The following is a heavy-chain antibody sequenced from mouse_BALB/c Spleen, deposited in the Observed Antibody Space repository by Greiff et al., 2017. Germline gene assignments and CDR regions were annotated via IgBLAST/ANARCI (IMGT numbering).Heavy chain of an antibody. CDR1: GYSITSDYA. CDR2: ISYSGST. J-gene: IGHJ4*01. Sequence: VQLKESGPGLVKPSQSLSLTCTVTGYSITSDYAWNWIRQFPGNKLEWMGYISYSGSTSYNPSLKSRISITRDTSKNQFFLQLNSVTTEDTATYYCARSGRGDAMDYWGQGTSVTVSS. V-gene: IGHV3-2*02. CDR3: ARSGRGDAMDY. D-gene: IGHD3-1*01.